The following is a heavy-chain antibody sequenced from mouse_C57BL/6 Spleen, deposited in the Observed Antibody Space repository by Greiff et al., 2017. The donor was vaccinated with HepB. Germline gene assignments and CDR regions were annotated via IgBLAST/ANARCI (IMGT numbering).Heavy chain of an antibody. D-gene: IGHD2-1*01. CDR3: ARGVWGNYVGWYFDV. V-gene: IGHV1-82*01. J-gene: IGHJ1*03. CDR2: IYPGDGDT. Sequence: QVQLQQSGPELVKPGASVKISCKASGYAFSSSWMNWVKQRPGKGLEWIGRIYPGDGDTNYNGKFKGKATLTADKSSSTAYMQLSSLTSEDSAVDFCARGVWGNYVGWYFDVWGTGTTVTVSS. CDR1: GYAFSSSW.